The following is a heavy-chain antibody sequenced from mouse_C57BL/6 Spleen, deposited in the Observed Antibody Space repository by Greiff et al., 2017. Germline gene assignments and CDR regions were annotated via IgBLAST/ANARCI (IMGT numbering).Heavy chain of an antibody. D-gene: IGHD1-1*01. CDR3: ARVNYGYAMDY. V-gene: IGHV1-59*01. CDR2: IDPSDSYT. Sequence: QVQLQQPGAELVRPGTSVKLSCKASGYTFTSYWMHWVKQRPGQGLEWIGVIDPSDSYTNYNQKFKGKATLTVDTSSSTAYMQLSSLTSEDSAVYYCARVNYGYAMDYWGQGTSVTVSS. J-gene: IGHJ4*01. CDR1: GYTFTSYW.